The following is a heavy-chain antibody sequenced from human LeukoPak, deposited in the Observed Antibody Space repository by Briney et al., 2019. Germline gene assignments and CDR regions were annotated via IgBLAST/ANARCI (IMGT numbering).Heavy chain of an antibody. CDR1: GYTFTSYY. D-gene: IGHD3-3*01. CDR3: ARGDFWSGYYNWFDP. CDR2: INPSGGST. Sequence: ASVNVSCKASGYTFTSYYMHWVRQAPGQGLEWMGIINPSGGSTSYAQKFQGRVTMTRDTSTSTVYMELSSLRSEDTAVYYCARGDFWSGYYNWFDPWGQGTLVTVSS. V-gene: IGHV1-46*01. J-gene: IGHJ5*02.